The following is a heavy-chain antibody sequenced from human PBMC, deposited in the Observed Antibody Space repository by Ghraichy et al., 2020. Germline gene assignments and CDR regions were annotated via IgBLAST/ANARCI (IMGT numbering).Heavy chain of an antibody. CDR1: GFTVSSNY. CDR2: IYSGGGT. J-gene: IGHJ6*02. Sequence: GGSLRLSCAASGFTVSSNYMSWVRQAPGKGLEWVSVIYSGGGTYYADSVKGRFTISRDNSKNTLYLQMNSLRAEDTAVYYCASHSSSWYEDYYGMDVWGQGTTGTVSS. V-gene: IGHV3-53*01. D-gene: IGHD6-13*01. CDR3: ASHSSSWYEDYYGMDV.